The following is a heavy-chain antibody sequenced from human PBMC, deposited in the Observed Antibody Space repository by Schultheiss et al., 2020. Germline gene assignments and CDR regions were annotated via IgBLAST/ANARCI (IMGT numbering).Heavy chain of an antibody. Sequence: SETLSLTCAVSGGSISSGGYSWSWIRQPPGKGLEWIGEINHSGSTNYNPSLKSRVTISVDTSKNQFSLKLSSVTAADTAVYYCARGYCSGGSCYKHYYYYGMDVWGQGTTVTVSS. D-gene: IGHD2-15*01. J-gene: IGHJ6*02. CDR1: GGSISSGGYS. CDR3: ARGYCSGGSCYKHYYYYGMDV. CDR2: INHSGST. V-gene: IGHV4-30-2*01.